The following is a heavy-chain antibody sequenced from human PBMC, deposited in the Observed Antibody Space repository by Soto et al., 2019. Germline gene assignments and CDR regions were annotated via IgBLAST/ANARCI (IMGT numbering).Heavy chain of an antibody. D-gene: IGHD5-18*01. Sequence: SETLSLTCAVYGGSFSGYYWSWIRQPPGKGLEWIGEINHSGSTNYNPSLKSRVTISVDTSKNQFSLKLSSVTAADTAVYYCARVSGYSSFGMDVWGQGTTVTV. CDR3: ARVSGYSSFGMDV. CDR1: GGSFSGYY. J-gene: IGHJ6*02. CDR2: INHSGST. V-gene: IGHV4-34*01.